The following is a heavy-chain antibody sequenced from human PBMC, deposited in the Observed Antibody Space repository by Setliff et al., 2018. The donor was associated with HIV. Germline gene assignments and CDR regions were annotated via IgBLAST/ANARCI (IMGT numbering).Heavy chain of an antibody. J-gene: IGHJ4*02. CDR2: FDPQDGET. D-gene: IGHD5-12*01. CDR3: AIDGAGGWLRPMPDY. Sequence: GASVKVSCKTSGYTFTDYYIHWVQQAPGKGLEWMGYFDPQDGETVYAQKFQGRVTMTEDTSIDTAYMELTRLRSEDTAVYYCAIDGAGGWLRPMPDYWGQGTLVTVSS. V-gene: IGHV1-24*01. CDR1: GYTFTDYY.